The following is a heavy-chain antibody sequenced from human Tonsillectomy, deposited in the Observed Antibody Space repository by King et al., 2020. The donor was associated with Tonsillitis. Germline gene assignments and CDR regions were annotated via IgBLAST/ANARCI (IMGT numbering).Heavy chain of an antibody. CDR2: ISGSGGST. CDR1: GFTFSSYA. Sequence: VQLVESGGGLVQPGGSLRLSCAPSGFTFSSYAMSWVRQAPGKGLEWVSGISGSGGSTYYADSVKGRLTISRENSKNTLYLQMNSLRAEDTAVYYCASLGDYSSGYFPWYFDYWGQGTLVTVSS. J-gene: IGHJ4*02. D-gene: IGHD3-22*01. CDR3: ASLGDYSSGYFPWYFDY. V-gene: IGHV3-23*04.